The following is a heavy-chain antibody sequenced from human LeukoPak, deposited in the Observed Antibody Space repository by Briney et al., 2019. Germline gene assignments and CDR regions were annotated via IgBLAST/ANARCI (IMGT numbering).Heavy chain of an antibody. Sequence: GGSLRLSCVASGFTFSSYAMSWVRQAPGKGLEWVSAISGSGGSTYYADSVKGRFTISRDNSKNTLYLQMNSLRAEDTAVYYCAKVGRTYDSGGYYSWGQGTLVTASS. CDR1: GFTFSSYA. V-gene: IGHV3-23*01. J-gene: IGHJ4*02. CDR2: ISGSGGST. D-gene: IGHD3-22*01. CDR3: AKVGRTYDSGGYYS.